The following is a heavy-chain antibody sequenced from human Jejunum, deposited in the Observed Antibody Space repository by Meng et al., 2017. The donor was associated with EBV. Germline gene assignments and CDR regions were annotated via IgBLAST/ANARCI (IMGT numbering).Heavy chain of an antibody. V-gene: IGHV3-53*01. CDR1: GFSVKNNY. D-gene: IGHD3-10*01. CDR2: IYSGGNT. J-gene: IGHJ4*02. Sequence: EVRLVESGGDLTQPGGSLRLSCASSGFSVKNNYMSWVRQAPGKGLEWVSVIYSGGNTYYADSVKGRFTISRDDSKNTVFLQMNSLRAEDTAVYYCARGGEPDYWGQGTLVTVSS. CDR3: ARGGEPDY.